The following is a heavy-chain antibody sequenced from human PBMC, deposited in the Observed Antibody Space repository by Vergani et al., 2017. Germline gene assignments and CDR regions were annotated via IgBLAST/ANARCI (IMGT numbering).Heavy chain of an antibody. Sequence: VQLVESGGGVVQPGRSLRLSCAASGFTFSNYAMNWVRQAPGEGLEWVSAVSGSGGRTYYADSVKGRFTISRDNSKSTLYLQINSLRAEDTAVYYCAKDPNYDFWSGYFFEYWGQGILVTVSS. V-gene: IGHV3-23*04. D-gene: IGHD3-3*01. CDR3: AKDPNYDFWSGYFFEY. J-gene: IGHJ4*02. CDR2: VSGSGGRT. CDR1: GFTFSNYA.